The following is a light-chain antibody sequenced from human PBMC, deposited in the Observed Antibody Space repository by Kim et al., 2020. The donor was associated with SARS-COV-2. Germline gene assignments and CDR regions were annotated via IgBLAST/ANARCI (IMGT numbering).Light chain of an antibody. CDR1: QSIGPH. V-gene: IGKV3-11*01. J-gene: IGKJ5*01. Sequence: EVVLTQSPATLSLSPGEEATLSCRASQSIGPHLAWYQQKPGQPPSLLIYSASTRAAGVPDRFSGRGSGTDFSLTISSLESEDFAVYHCQQRGNWPPITFGQGTRLEIK. CDR3: QQRGNWPPIT. CDR2: SAS.